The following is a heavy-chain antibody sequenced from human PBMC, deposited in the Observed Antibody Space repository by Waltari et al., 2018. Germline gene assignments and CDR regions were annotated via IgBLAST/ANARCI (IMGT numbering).Heavy chain of an antibody. CDR2: TIPIFGTA. Sequence: QVQLVQSGAEVKKPGSSVKVSCKASGGTFSSYAISWVRQAPGQGLEWMGGTIPIFGTANDEQKCQGRVTITTDESTSTAYMELSSLRSEDTAVYYCATKRWLQHGYFDYWGQGTLVTVSS. J-gene: IGHJ4*02. D-gene: IGHD5-12*01. V-gene: IGHV1-69*05. CDR3: ATKRWLQHGYFDY. CDR1: GGTFSSYA.